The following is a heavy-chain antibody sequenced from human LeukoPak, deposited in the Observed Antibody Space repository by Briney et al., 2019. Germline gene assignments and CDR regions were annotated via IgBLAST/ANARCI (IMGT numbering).Heavy chain of an antibody. CDR1: GFTFGDYA. Sequence: GRSLRLSCTASGFTFGDYAMSWVRQAPGKGLEWVSFIRSKTYGGTTEYAASVKGRFAISRDDSKSIGYLQMNSLKTEDTAVYYCTTVVVVTAIFVSWGQGTLVTVSS. J-gene: IGHJ5*02. D-gene: IGHD2-21*02. CDR2: IRSKTYGGTT. V-gene: IGHV3-49*04. CDR3: TTVVVVTAIFVS.